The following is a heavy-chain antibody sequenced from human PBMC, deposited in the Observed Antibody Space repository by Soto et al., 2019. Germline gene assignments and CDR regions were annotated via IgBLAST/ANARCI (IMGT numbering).Heavy chain of an antibody. V-gene: IGHV4-31*03. CDR1: GGSINSGDYY. D-gene: IGHD3-10*01. CDR3: ASDLRGGSSGMDV. J-gene: IGHJ6*02. Sequence: QVQLQESGPGLVKPSQTLSLTCTVSGGSINSGDYYWSWIRQHPGKGLEWIGYIFYSGSTYYNPSRKSRVTISGDTSKNQFSLKLSSVTAADTAVYYCASDLRGGSSGMDVWGQGTTVTVSS. CDR2: IFYSGST.